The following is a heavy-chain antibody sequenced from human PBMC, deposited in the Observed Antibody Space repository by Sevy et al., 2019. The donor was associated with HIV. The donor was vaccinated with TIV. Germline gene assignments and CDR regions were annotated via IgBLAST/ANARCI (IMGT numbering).Heavy chain of an antibody. D-gene: IGHD2-2*01. J-gene: IGHJ6*02. CDR1: GFTFSNYW. CDR3: ARDCSSTSCLWGLDV. V-gene: IGHV3-7*03. CDR2: IKKDGSEK. Sequence: GGSLRLSCAASGFTFSNYWMSWVRQAPGKGLEWVANIKKDGSEKYYVDSVKGRFTISRDNAKNSLFLQMNSLRAEDTALYYCARDCSSTSCLWGLDVWGQGTTVTFSS.